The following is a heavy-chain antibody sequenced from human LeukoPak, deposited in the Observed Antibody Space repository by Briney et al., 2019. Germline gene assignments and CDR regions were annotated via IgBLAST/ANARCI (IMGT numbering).Heavy chain of an antibody. J-gene: IGHJ5*02. CDR3: ARDLGSTSGNWFDP. D-gene: IGHD2-2*01. Sequence: PSETLSLTCTASGGSISSYYWSWIRQPAGKGLEWIGRIYTSGSTNYNPSLKSRVTMSVDTSKNQFSLKLSSVTAADTAVYYCARDLGSTSGNWFDPWGQGTLVTVSS. V-gene: IGHV4-4*07. CDR1: GGSISSYY. CDR2: IYTSGST.